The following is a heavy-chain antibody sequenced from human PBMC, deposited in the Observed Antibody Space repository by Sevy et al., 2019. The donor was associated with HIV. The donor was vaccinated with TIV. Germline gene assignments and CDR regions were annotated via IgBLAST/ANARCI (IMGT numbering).Heavy chain of an antibody. CDR3: ARSTDYYDNSGFDS. CDR2: ISSGSSYI. J-gene: IGHJ4*02. CDR1: GFIFSYYT. Sequence: GGSLRLSCAASGFIFSYYTMNWVRQAPGKGLEWVSSISSGSSYIFYADSMKGRVTVSRHNDKNSRLLQMNSLRDEDTALYYCARSTDYYDNSGFDSRGRGTLVTVSS. D-gene: IGHD3-22*01. V-gene: IGHV3-21*03.